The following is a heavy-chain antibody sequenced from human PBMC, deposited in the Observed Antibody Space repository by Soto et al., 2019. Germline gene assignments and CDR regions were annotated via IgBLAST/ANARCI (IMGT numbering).Heavy chain of an antibody. Sequence: SETLSLTCTVSGGSISSYYWSWIRQPPGKGLEWIGYIYYSGSTNYNPSLKSRVTISVDTSKNQFSLKLSSVTAADTAVYYCARDSIAAAFDIWGQGTMVTVSS. CDR3: ARDSIAAAFDI. D-gene: IGHD6-6*01. J-gene: IGHJ3*02. V-gene: IGHV4-59*01. CDR1: GGSISSYY. CDR2: IYYSGST.